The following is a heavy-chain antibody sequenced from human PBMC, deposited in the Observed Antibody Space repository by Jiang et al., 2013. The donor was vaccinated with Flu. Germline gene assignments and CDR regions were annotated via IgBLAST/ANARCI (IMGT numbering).Heavy chain of an antibody. J-gene: IGHJ4*02. V-gene: IGHV1-46*01. CDR1: GYTLTSYY. CDR3: AREAANGSHELDY. Sequence: CQASGYTLTSYYIHWVRQAPGQGLEWMGIINPSGGNRNYAQKFQGRLTMTRDTSTSTVYMELSSLRSEDTAVYYCAREAANGSHELDYWGQGTMVTVFS. CDR2: INPSGGNR. D-gene: IGHD1-26*01.